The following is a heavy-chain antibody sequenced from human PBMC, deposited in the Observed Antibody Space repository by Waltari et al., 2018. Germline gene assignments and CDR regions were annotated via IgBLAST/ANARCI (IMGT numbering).Heavy chain of an antibody. CDR2: INHSGST. D-gene: IGHD3-16*01. CDR1: GGSFSGYY. Sequence: QVQLQQWGAGLLKPSETLSLTCAVYGGSFSGYYWSWIRQPPGKGLEWIGEINHSGSTNYNPSLKRRVTISVDTSKNQFSLKLSSVTAADTAVYYCARGLGEQLNLDYWGQGTLVTVSS. J-gene: IGHJ4*02. V-gene: IGHV4-34*01. CDR3: ARGLGEQLNLDY.